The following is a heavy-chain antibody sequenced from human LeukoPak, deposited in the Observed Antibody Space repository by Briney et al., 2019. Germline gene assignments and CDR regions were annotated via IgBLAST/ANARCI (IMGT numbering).Heavy chain of an antibody. CDR1: GGSFSGYY. CDR2: INHSGST. V-gene: IGHV4-34*01. D-gene: IGHD3-22*01. J-gene: IGHJ4*02. CDR3: ARGPVVDYFDGSGYYYFDS. Sequence: PSETLSLTCAVFGGSFSGYYWTWIRQPPGKGLEWIGEINHSGSTNYNPSLKSRVTISVDTSKHQFSLRLNSVTAADTAVYYSARGPVVDYFDGSGYYYFDSWGQGTPVTVSS.